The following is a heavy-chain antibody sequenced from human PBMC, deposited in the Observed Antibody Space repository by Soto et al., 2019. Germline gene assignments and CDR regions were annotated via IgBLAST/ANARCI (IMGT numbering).Heavy chain of an antibody. Sequence: GASVKVSCKASGYTFTSYGISWVRQAPGQGLEWMGWISAYNGNTNYAQKLQGRVTMTTDTSTSTAYMELRSLRSDDTAVYYCARESGRYYDSSGYLSDNWFDPWGQGTLVTVS. J-gene: IGHJ5*02. V-gene: IGHV1-18*01. CDR2: ISAYNGNT. D-gene: IGHD3-22*01. CDR1: GYTFTSYG. CDR3: ARESGRYYDSSGYLSDNWFDP.